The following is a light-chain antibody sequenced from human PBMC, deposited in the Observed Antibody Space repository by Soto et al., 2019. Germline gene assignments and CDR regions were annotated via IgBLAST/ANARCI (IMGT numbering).Light chain of an antibody. V-gene: IGKV1-27*01. CDR2: AAS. CDR1: QGISNY. J-gene: IGKJ1*01. CDR3: PKYNSAPWT. Sequence: DIQMTQSPSSLSTSVGDRVTITCRASQGISNYLAWYQQKPGKVPKLLIYAASTLQSGVPSRFSRSRSGTDFTLTISSLQPEDVATYYCPKYNSAPWTFGQGTKVEIK.